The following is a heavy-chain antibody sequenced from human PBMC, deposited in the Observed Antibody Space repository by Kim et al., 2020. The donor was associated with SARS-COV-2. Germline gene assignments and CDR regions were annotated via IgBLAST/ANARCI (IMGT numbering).Heavy chain of an antibody. Sequence: GESLKISCKGSGYSFTSYWISWVRQMPGKGLEWMGRIDPSDSYTNYSPSFQGHVTISADKSISTAYLQWSSLKASDTAMYYCARYPTMVRGVKVFTEYFQHWGQGTLVTVSS. CDR3: ARYPTMVRGVKVFTEYFQH. CDR1: GYSFTSYW. D-gene: IGHD3-10*01. J-gene: IGHJ1*01. V-gene: IGHV5-10-1*01. CDR2: IDPSDSYT.